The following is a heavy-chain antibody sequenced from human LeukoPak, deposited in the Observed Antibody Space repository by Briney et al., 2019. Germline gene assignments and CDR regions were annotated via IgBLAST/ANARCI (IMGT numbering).Heavy chain of an antibody. J-gene: IGHJ4*02. V-gene: IGHV4-59*01. CDR1: GGSISSYY. CDR3: ARVTTYYDFWSGYHQYYFDY. Sequence: PSETLSLTCTVSGGSISSYYWSWIRQPPGKGLEWIGYIYYSGSTNYNPSLKSRVTISVDTSKNQFSLKLSSVTAADTAVYYRARVTTYYDFWSGYHQYYFDYWGQGTLVTVSS. CDR2: IYYSGST. D-gene: IGHD3-3*01.